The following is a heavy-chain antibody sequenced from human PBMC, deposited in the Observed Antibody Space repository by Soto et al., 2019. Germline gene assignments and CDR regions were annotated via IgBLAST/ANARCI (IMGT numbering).Heavy chain of an antibody. J-gene: IGHJ6*02. CDR1: GGTFSSYA. Sequence: SVKVSCKASGGTFSSYAISWVRQAPGQGLEWMGGIIPIFGTANYAQKFQGRVTITADESTSTAYMELSSLRSEDTAVYYCARGLVAAATPRDYYYGMDVWGQGTTVTVSS. D-gene: IGHD6-13*01. CDR3: ARGLVAAATPRDYYYGMDV. V-gene: IGHV1-69*13. CDR2: IIPIFGTA.